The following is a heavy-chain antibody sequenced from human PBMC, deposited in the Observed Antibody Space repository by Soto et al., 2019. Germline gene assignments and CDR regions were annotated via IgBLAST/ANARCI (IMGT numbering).Heavy chain of an antibody. Sequence: TGGSLRLSCAASGFTFSRYWMSWVRQAPGKGLEWVSDIIDSGGSTYYADAVKGRFTISRDNSKNTLYLQMNSLRAEDTAVYYCAKAGGVVVVAATPAKLDYWGQGTLVTVSS. CDR3: AKAGGVVVVAATPAKLDY. D-gene: IGHD2-15*01. V-gene: IGHV3-23*01. J-gene: IGHJ4*02. CDR2: IIDSGGST. CDR1: GFTFSRYW.